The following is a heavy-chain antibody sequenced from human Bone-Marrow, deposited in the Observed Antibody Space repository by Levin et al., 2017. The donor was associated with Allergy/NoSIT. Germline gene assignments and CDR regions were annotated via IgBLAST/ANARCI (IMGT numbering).Heavy chain of an antibody. J-gene: IGHJ4*02. Sequence: GESLKISCEGSGYSFISYCIGWVRQMPGKGLEWMAIICPGDSDTRYGPSFQGQATISADTSISTAYLQWSSLKASDTAMYYCARGGRGDLFDYWGQGTLVTVSS. CDR2: ICPGDSDT. D-gene: IGHD2-21*01. CDR3: ARGGRGDLFDY. CDR1: GYSFISYC. V-gene: IGHV5-51*01.